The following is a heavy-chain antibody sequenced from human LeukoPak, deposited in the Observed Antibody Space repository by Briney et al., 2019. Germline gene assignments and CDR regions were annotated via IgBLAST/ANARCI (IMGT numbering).Heavy chain of an antibody. J-gene: IGHJ4*02. V-gene: IGHV3-66*01. CDR1: GFTVSSNY. Sequence: PGGSLRLSCAASGFTVSSNYMSWVRQAPGKGLEWGSVIYSGGSTYSADSVKGRFTISRDNSKNTMYLQMNSLRAEDTAVYYCARESEQQLAFDYWGQGTLVTVSS. CDR2: IYSGGST. CDR3: ARESEQQLAFDY. D-gene: IGHD6-13*01.